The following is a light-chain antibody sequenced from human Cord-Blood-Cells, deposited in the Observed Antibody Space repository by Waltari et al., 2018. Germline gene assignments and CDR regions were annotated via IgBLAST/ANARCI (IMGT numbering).Light chain of an antibody. CDR3: QQYYSTPPT. Sequence: DIVMTQSPDSLAVPLGERATINCKSSQSVLYSSNNKNYLAWYQQKPGQPPKLLIYWASTRESGVPDRFSGSGSGTDFTLTISSLQAEDVAVYYSQQYYSTPPTFGQGTKVEIK. CDR2: WAS. J-gene: IGKJ1*01. V-gene: IGKV4-1*01. CDR1: QSVLYSSNNKNY.